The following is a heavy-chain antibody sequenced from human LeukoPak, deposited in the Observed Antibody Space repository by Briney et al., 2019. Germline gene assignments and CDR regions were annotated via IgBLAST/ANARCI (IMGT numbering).Heavy chain of an antibody. CDR1: GYSISSGYY. J-gene: IGHJ3*02. Sequence: PSETLSLTCAVSGYSISSGYYWGWIRQPPGKGLEWIGSIYYSGSTYYNPSLKSRVTISVDTSKNQFSLKLSSVTAADTAVYYCARNPIYYDSSGPGAFDIWGQGTMVTVSS. CDR3: ARNPIYYDSSGPGAFDI. V-gene: IGHV4-38-2*01. CDR2: IYYSGST. D-gene: IGHD3-22*01.